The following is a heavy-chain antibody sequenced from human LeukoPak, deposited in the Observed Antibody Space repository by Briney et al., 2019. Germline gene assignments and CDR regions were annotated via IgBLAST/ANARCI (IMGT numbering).Heavy chain of an antibody. V-gene: IGHV3-9*01. CDR3: AKDRRAVAGTIGYFQH. J-gene: IGHJ1*01. CDR1: GFTFDDYA. D-gene: IGHD6-19*01. Sequence: GGSLRLSCAASGFTFDDYAMHWVRQAPGKGLEWVSGISWNSGSIGYADSVKGRFTISRDNAKNSLYLQMNSLRAEDTALYYCAKDRRAVAGTIGYFQHWGQGTLVTVSS. CDR2: ISWNSGSI.